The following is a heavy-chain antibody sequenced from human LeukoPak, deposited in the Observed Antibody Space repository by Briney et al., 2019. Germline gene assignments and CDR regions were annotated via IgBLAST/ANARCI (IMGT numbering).Heavy chain of an antibody. Sequence: GGSLRLSCATSGFTFSRFDMTWVRQAPGKGLQWVSSISGSGADTDYADFVKGRFTISRDNSKNTLYLQMNFLRLDDTAIYYCAKALWTGSISYFDYWGQGTLVTVSS. D-gene: IGHD3/OR15-3a*01. CDR2: ISGSGADT. CDR1: GFTFSRFD. V-gene: IGHV3-23*01. CDR3: AKALWTGSISYFDY. J-gene: IGHJ4*02.